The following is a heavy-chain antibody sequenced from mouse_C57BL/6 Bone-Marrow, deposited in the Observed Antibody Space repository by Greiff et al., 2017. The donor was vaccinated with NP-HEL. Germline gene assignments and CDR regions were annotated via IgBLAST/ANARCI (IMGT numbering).Heavy chain of an antibody. V-gene: IGHV1-80*01. J-gene: IGHJ2*01. CDR3: ARYDGSSYYFDY. CDR1: GYAFSSYW. D-gene: IGHD1-1*01. CDR2: IYPGDGDT. Sequence: LVESGAELVKPGASVKISCKASGYAFSSYWLNWVKQRPGKGLEWIGQIYPGDGDTNYNGKFKGKATLTADKSSSTAYMQLSSLTSEDSAVYFCARYDGSSYYFDYWGQGTTLTVSS.